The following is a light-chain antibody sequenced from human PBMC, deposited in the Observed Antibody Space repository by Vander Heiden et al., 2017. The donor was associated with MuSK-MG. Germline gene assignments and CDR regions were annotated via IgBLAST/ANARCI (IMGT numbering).Light chain of an antibody. CDR3: QQYNDWLT. J-gene: IGKJ4*01. CDR2: GAS. Sequence: EIVMTQSPATLSVSPGERATLSCRASQSVSSSLAWYQQKPGQAPRLLIYGASTRATGIPARFSGSGSGTEFTLTISSLQSEDFAVYYCQQYNDWLTFGGGTTVETK. V-gene: IGKV3-15*01. CDR1: QSVSSS.